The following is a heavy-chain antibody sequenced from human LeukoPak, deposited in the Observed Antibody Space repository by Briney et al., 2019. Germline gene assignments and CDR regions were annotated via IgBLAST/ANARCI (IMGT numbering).Heavy chain of an antibody. J-gene: IGHJ4*02. CDR2: IKGDGIST. V-gene: IGHV3-74*01. CDR1: GFDFSSNW. CDR3: ARDPYGSGSYYNANFDY. D-gene: IGHD3-10*01. Sequence: GGSLRLSCAASGFDFSSNWMHWVRHAPGQGLVWVSRIKGDGISTNYADSVKGRFTISRDNAKNSPYLQMNSLRAEDTAVYYCARDPYGSGSYYNANFDYWGQGTLVTVSS.